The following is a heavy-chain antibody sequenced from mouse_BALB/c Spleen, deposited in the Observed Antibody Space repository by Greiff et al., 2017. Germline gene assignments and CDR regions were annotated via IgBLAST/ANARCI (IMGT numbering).Heavy chain of an antibody. CDR3: ARERDYGSYFDY. J-gene: IGHJ2*01. CDR2: ISSGGST. V-gene: IGHV5-6-5*01. Sequence: EVKLVESGGGLVKPGGSLKLSCAASGFTFSSYAMSWVRQTPEKRLEWVASISSGGSTYYPDSVKGRFTISRDNARNILYLQMSSLRSEDTAMYYCARERDYGSYFDYWGQGTTLTVSS. CDR1: GFTFSSYA. D-gene: IGHD1-1*01.